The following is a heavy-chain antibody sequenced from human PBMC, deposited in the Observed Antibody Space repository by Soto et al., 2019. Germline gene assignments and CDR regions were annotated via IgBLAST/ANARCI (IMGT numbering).Heavy chain of an antibody. CDR3: AKDQYDRDYYYYGMDV. CDR1: GFTVSSNY. CDR2: IYGGSST. Sequence: PGGSLRLSCAASGFTVSSNYMSWVRQAPGKGLEWVVVIYGGSSTYYADSVKGRFTISRDNSKNTLYLQMNSLRAEDTAVYYCAKDQYDRDYYYYGMDVWGQGTTVTVSS. J-gene: IGHJ6*02. D-gene: IGHD3-9*01. V-gene: IGHV3-53*05.